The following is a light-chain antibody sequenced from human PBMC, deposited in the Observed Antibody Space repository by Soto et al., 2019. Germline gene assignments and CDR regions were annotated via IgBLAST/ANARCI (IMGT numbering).Light chain of an antibody. V-gene: IGKV1D-12*01. CDR3: QQGNSFPRT. CDR2: AAS. J-gene: IGKJ2*01. CDR1: QDVSNW. Sequence: DIQMTQSPSSVSASVGDRVTITCRASQDVSNWLAWYQQKPGKAPRLLIYAASSLQSGVPSRFSGSGSGTQFTLTITSLQPEDYATYYCQQGNSFPRTFGHGTKLEIK.